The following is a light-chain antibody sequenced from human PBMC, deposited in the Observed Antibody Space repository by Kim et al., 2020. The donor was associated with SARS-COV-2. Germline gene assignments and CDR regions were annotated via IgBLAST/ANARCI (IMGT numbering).Light chain of an antibody. CDR2: AAS. J-gene: IGKJ1*01. V-gene: IGKV1-27*01. Sequence: DIQMTQSPSSLSASVGDRVTITCRASQGISNYLAWYQQKPGKVPKLLIYAASALRSGVPSRFSGSGSGTDFTLTITSLQPEDFAVYYCQQCKGAPWTFGHGTKVDIK. CDR3: QQCKGAPWT. CDR1: QGISNY.